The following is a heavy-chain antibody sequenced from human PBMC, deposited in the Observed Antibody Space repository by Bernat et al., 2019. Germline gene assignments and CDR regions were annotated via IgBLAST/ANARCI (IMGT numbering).Heavy chain of an antibody. J-gene: IGHJ3*02. V-gene: IGHV1-46*01. CDR3: ARDHLILPHRIDIAAALDAFDI. CDR1: GYTFTSYY. CDR2: INPSGGST. Sequence: QVQLVQSGAEVKKPGAPVKVSCKASGYTFTSYYMHWVRQAPGQGLEWMGIINPSGGSTSYAQKFQGRVTMTRDTSTSTVYMELSSLRSEDTAVYYCARDHLILPHRIDIAAALDAFDIWGQGTMVTVSS. D-gene: IGHD6-13*01.